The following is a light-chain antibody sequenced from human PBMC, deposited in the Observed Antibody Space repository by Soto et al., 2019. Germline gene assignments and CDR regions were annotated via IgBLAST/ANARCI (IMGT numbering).Light chain of an antibody. CDR2: GAS. J-gene: IGKJ4*01. Sequence: EIVMTQSPATLSVSPGERATLSCRASQSVSSNLAWYQQKPGQAPRRLIYGASTRATGIPARFSGSGSGTEFPLTISSLQSEDFAVYYCQQYNNWPPLTFGGGTKVEIK. V-gene: IGKV3-15*01. CDR1: QSVSSN. CDR3: QQYNNWPPLT.